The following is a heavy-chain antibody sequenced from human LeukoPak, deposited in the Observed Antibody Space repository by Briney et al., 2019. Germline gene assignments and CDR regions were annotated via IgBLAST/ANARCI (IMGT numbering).Heavy chain of an antibody. Sequence: GGSLRLSCSASGSVFTIYTMYWVRQAPGKGPEYVSTISGSGNGFSIYYADSVKGRFTISRDDSKSILYLQMNGLRSEDTAVYYCVKDFGRIRGTPDSWGQGTLVTVSS. V-gene: IGHV3-64D*06. D-gene: IGHD1-26*01. CDR2: ISGSGNGFSI. CDR3: VKDFGRIRGTPDS. J-gene: IGHJ4*02. CDR1: GSVFTIYT.